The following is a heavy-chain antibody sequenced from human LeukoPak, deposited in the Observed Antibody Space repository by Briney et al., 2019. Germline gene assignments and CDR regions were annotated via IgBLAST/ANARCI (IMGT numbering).Heavy chain of an antibody. V-gene: IGHV3-48*03. J-gene: IGHJ4*02. CDR3: ARGVYDSSGYYHY. CDR2: ISSSGNTL. D-gene: IGHD3-22*01. Sequence: GGSLRLTCAASGFTFSNYEMNWVRQAPGKGLEWVSYISSSGNTLYHADSVKGRFTISRDNAKNSLYLQMNSLRAEDTAVYYCARGVYDSSGYYHYWGQGTLVTVSS. CDR1: GFTFSNYE.